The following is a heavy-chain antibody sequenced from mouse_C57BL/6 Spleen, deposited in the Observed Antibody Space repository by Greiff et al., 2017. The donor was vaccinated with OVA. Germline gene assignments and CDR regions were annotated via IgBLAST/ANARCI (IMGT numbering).Heavy chain of an antibody. D-gene: IGHD2-3*01. V-gene: IGHV1-69*01. Sequence: VQLQQPGAELVMPGASVKLSCKASGYTFTSYWMHWVKQRPGQGLEWIGEIDPSDSYTNYNQKFKGKSTLTVDKSSSTAYMKLSSLTSEEYAGYYCARRGYDGYAYWGQGTLVTVSA. CDR1: GYTFTSYW. CDR2: IDPSDSYT. CDR3: ARRGYDGYAY. J-gene: IGHJ3*01.